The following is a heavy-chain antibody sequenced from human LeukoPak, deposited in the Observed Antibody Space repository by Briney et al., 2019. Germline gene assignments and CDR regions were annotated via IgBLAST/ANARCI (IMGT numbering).Heavy chain of an antibody. D-gene: IGHD2-2*02. Sequence: GGSLRLSCAASGFTFSSYGMHWVRQAPGKGLEWVAFIRYDGSNKYYADSVKGRFTISRDNSKNTLYLQMNSLRAEDTAVYYCAARYCSSTSCYNSAEYFQHWGQGTLVTVSS. J-gene: IGHJ1*01. V-gene: IGHV3-30*02. CDR3: AARYCSSTSCYNSAEYFQH. CDR2: IRYDGSNK. CDR1: GFTFSSYG.